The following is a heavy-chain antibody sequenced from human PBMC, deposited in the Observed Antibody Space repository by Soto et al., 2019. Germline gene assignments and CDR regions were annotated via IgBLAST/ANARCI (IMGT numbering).Heavy chain of an antibody. V-gene: IGHV4-30-4*01. CDR3: ARGPYCISTSCYTNWFDP. CDR1: GGSISSGDYY. J-gene: IGHJ5*02. CDR2: IYYSGST. D-gene: IGHD2-2*02. Sequence: SETLSLTCTVSGGSISSGDYYWSWIRQPPGKGLEWIGYIYYSGSTYYNPSLKSRVTISVDTSKNQFSLKLSSVTAADTAVYYCARGPYCISTSCYTNWFDPWGQGTLVTVSS.